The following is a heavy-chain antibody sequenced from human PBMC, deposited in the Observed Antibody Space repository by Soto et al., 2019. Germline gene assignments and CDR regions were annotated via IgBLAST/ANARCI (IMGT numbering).Heavy chain of an antibody. Sequence: GESLKISCKGSGYSFTSYWISWVRQMPGKGLEWMGRIDPSDSYTNYSPSFQGHVTISADKSISTAYLQWSSLKASDTAMYYCARLTYYDILTGPVTDYWGQGTLVTVSS. CDR2: IDPSDSYT. J-gene: IGHJ4*02. V-gene: IGHV5-10-1*01. CDR1: GYSFTSYW. D-gene: IGHD3-9*01. CDR3: ARLTYYDILTGPVTDY.